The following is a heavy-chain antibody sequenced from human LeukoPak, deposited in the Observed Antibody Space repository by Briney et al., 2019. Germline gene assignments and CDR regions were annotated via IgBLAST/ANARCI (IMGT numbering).Heavy chain of an antibody. Sequence: PSETLSLTCTVSGGSISSYYWSWIRQPPGKGLEWIGYIYYSGSTNYNPSLKSRVTISVDTSKNQFSLKLSPVTAADTAVYYCARGNWNYVLRSVAFDYWGQGTLVTVSS. CDR2: IYYSGST. J-gene: IGHJ4*02. CDR3: ARGNWNYVLRSVAFDY. D-gene: IGHD1-7*01. V-gene: IGHV4-59*01. CDR1: GGSISSYY.